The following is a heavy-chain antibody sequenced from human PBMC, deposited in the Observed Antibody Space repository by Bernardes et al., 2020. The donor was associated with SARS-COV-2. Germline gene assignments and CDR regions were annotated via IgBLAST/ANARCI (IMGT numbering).Heavy chain of an antibody. Sequence: GAVQVSCRGSGFTFTVYYIHWVRQAPGQGLEWMGWINPTSGGSTYAQKFQGRVTMTRDTSISTAYMELRRLRSDDTAVYYCARVPRGDDSSGWGQGTLVTVSS. J-gene: IGHJ4*02. D-gene: IGHD3-22*01. CDR3: ARVPRGDDSSG. CDR1: GFTFTVYY. CDR2: INPTSGGS. V-gene: IGHV1-2*02.